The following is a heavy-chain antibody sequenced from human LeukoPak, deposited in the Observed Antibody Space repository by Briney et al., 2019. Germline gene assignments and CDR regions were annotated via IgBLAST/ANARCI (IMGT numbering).Heavy chain of an antibody. J-gene: IGHJ4*02. V-gene: IGHV3-53*01. CDR3: ARDIGYGSGSYYPH. Sequence: GGSLRLSCAASGFTVSSNYMSWVRQAPGKGLEWVSVIYSGGSTYYADSVKGRFTISRDNSKNTLYLQMNSLRAEDTAVYYCARDIGYGSGSYYPHWGQGTLVTVSS. CDR2: IYSGGST. CDR1: GFTVSSNY. D-gene: IGHD3-10*01.